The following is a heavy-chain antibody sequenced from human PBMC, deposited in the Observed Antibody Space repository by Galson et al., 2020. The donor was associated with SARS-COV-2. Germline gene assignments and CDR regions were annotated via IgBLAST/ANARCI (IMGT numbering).Heavy chain of an antibody. CDR2: INSDGSST. V-gene: IGHV3-74*01. J-gene: IGHJ3*02. D-gene: IGHD3-3*01. CDR3: ASDFWSGYPSDAFVM. CDR1: GFTFSSYW. Sequence: GESLKISCAASGFTFSSYWMHWVRQAPGKGLVWVSRINSDGSSTSYADSVKGRFTISRGNAKNTLYLQMNSLRAEDTAVYYCASDFWSGYPSDAFVMWGQGKMVTGSS.